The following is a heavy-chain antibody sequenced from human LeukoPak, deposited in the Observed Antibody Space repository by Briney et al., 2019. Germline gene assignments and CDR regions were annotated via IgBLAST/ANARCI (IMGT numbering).Heavy chain of an antibody. D-gene: IGHD3-3*01. V-gene: IGHV3-11*04. CDR3: ARVGFWSGWNNWFDP. CDR2: ISSSGSTI. CDR1: GFTFSDYY. J-gene: IGHJ5*02. Sequence: GGSLRLSCAVSGFTFSDYYMSWIRQAPGKGLEWVSYISSSGSTIYYADSVKGRFTISRDNSKNTLYLQMNSLRAEDTAVYYCARVGFWSGWNNWFDPWGQGTLVTVSS.